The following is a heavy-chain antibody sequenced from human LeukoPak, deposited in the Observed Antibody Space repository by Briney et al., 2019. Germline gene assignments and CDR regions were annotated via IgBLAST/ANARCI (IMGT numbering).Heavy chain of an antibody. Sequence: SETLSLTCTVSGGSISSSRYYWGWIRQPPGKGLEWIGSIYYSGSTYYNPSLKSRVTISVDTSKNQFSLKLSSVTAADTAVYYCARLSTAGRRVFDYWGQGTLVTVSS. D-gene: IGHD5-18*01. J-gene: IGHJ4*02. CDR1: GGSISSSRYY. V-gene: IGHV4-39*01. CDR2: IYYSGST. CDR3: ARLSTAGRRVFDY.